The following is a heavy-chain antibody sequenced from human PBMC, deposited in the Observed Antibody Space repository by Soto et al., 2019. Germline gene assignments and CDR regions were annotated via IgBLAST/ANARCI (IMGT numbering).Heavy chain of an antibody. CDR3: ARTAVVTPLVPYYYYGMDV. Sequence: PGGSLRLSCAASGFTFSSYWMSRVRQAPGKGLEWVANIKQDGSEKYYVDSVKGRFTISRDNAKNSLYLQMNSLRAEDTAVYYCARTAVVTPLVPYYYYGMDVWGQGTTVTVSS. J-gene: IGHJ6*02. D-gene: IGHD2-21*02. V-gene: IGHV3-7*05. CDR2: IKQDGSEK. CDR1: GFTFSSYW.